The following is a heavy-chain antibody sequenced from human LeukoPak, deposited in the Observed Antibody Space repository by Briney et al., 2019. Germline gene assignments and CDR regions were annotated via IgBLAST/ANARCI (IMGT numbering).Heavy chain of an antibody. CDR3: ARGKLERRGIYGMDV. D-gene: IGHD1-1*01. CDR1: GYTFTSYD. Sequence: ASVKVSCTASGYTFTSYDINWVRQATGQGLEWMGWMNPNSGNTGYAQKFQGRVTMTRNTSIRTVYMELSSLRSEETAVYYCARGKLERRGIYGMDVWGQRTTVTVSS. V-gene: IGHV1-8*01. CDR2: MNPNSGNT. J-gene: IGHJ6*02.